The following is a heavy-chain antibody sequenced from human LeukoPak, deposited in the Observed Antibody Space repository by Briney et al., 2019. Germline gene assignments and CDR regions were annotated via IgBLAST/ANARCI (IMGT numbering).Heavy chain of an antibody. CDR1: GGSFSGYY. V-gene: IGHV4-34*01. Sequence: PSETLSLTCAVYGGSFSGYYWSWIRQPPGKGLEWIGEINHSGSTNYNPSLKSRVTISVDTSKNQFSLKLSSVTAADTAVYYCARGTITPYAFDIWGQGTMVTVSS. CDR3: ARGTITPYAFDI. D-gene: IGHD1-14*01. J-gene: IGHJ3*02. CDR2: INHSGST.